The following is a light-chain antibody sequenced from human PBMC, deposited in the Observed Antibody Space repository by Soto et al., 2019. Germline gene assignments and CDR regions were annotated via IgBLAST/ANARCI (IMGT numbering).Light chain of an antibody. J-gene: IGKJ1*01. V-gene: IGKV1-8*01. CDR2: AAS. CDR1: QNINNY. Sequence: TLSPCSPCANILEPVTFPLRASQNINNYVNWYQHKVGRAPKLLIYAASTLQSGVPSRFSGSGSGTDFTLTISCLQSEDFATYYCQQYYSYRTFGQGTKVDNK. CDR3: QQYYSYRT.